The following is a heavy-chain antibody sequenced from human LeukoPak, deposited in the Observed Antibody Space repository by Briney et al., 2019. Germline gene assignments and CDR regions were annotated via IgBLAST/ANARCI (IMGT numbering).Heavy chain of an antibody. Sequence: GGSVTVSPKASGGTLYHFAIRWGAQGPGQRLEWMGRIIPILSIANYAQKFQGRVTITADKSTSTAYMELSSLRSEDTAVYYCARREQLVSTGWGQGTLVTVSS. V-gene: IGHV1-69*04. CDR1: GGTLYHFA. D-gene: IGHD6-13*01. CDR3: ARREQLVSTG. J-gene: IGHJ4*02. CDR2: IIPILSIA.